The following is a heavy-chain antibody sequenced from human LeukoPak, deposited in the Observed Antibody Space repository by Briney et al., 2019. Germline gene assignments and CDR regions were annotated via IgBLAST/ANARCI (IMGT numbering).Heavy chain of an antibody. CDR3: AKVGAAAGYGSRFGMDV. J-gene: IGHJ6*02. D-gene: IGHD6-13*01. V-gene: IGHV3-53*01. Sequence: PGGSLRLSCAASGFTVSSNYMSWVRQAPGKGLEWVSVIYSGGSTYYADSVKGRFTISRDNSKNTLYLQMNSLRAEDTAVYYCAKVGAAAGYGSRFGMDVWGQGTTVTVSS. CDR1: GFTVSSNY. CDR2: IYSGGST.